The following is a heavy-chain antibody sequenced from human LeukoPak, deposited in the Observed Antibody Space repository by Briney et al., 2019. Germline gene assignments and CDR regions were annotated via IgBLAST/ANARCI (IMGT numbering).Heavy chain of an antibody. D-gene: IGHD3-22*01. CDR1: GFTFSSYA. V-gene: IGHV3-30*04. Sequence: GGSLRLPCAASGFTFSSYAMHWVRQAPGKGLEWVAVISYDGSNKYYADSVKGRFTISRDNSKNTLYLQMNSLRAEDTAVYYCARDTRYYYDSSGYYLYYYYGMDVWGQGTTVTVSS. CDR2: ISYDGSNK. J-gene: IGHJ6*02. CDR3: ARDTRYYYDSSGYYLYYYYGMDV.